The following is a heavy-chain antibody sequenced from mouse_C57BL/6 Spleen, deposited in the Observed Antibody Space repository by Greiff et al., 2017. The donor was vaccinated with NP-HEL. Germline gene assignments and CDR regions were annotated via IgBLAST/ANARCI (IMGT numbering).Heavy chain of an antibody. CDR1: GFTFSDYY. J-gene: IGHJ4*01. CDR3: ARESSGYDYAMDY. V-gene: IGHV5-16*01. CDR2: INYDGSST. D-gene: IGHD3-2*02. Sequence: EVQRVESEGGLVQPGSSMKLSCTASGFTFSDYYMAWVRQVPEKGLEWVANINYDGSSTYYLDSLKSRFIISRDNAKNILYLQMSSLKSEDTATYYCARESSGYDYAMDYWGQGTSVTVSS.